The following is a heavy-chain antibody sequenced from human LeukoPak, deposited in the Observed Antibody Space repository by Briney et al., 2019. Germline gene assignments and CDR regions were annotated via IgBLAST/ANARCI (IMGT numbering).Heavy chain of an antibody. V-gene: IGHV1-46*01. CDR2: INPDGGST. Sequence: ASVKVSCTASGYTFTSYWIQWVRQAPGQGLEWMGLINPDGGSTAYAHRFQGRVTMTRDTSTSTVYMDFSSLRSEDTALYYCARDPRNSSTMLGYWGQGTLVTVSS. D-gene: IGHD6-13*01. J-gene: IGHJ4*02. CDR3: ARDPRNSSTMLGY. CDR1: GYTFTSYW.